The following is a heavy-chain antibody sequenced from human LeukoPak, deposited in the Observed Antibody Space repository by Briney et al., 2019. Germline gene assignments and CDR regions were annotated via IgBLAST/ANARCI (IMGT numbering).Heavy chain of an antibody. CDR1: GYSFTSYW. D-gene: IGHD2-2*01. Sequence: GGSLKISCKGSGYSFTSYWIGWVRQMPGKGLEWMGIIYPGDSDTRYSPSFQGQVTISADKSISTAYLQWSSLKASDTAMYYCARVGPAATYYYYGMDVWGQGTTVTVSS. J-gene: IGHJ6*02. CDR3: ARVGPAATYYYYGMDV. CDR2: IYPGDSDT. V-gene: IGHV5-51*01.